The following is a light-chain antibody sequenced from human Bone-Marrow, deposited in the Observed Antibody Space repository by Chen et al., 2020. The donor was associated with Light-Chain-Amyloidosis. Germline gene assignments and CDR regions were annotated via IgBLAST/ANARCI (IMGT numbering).Light chain of an antibody. J-gene: IGLJ2*01. Sequence: SYVLTQPSSVSVAPGQTATIACGGNNIGSTSVHWYQQTPGQAPLLVVYDDSDRPSGIPERLAGSNSGNTATLTISRVEAGDEADYYCQVFGGGTKLTVL. CDR2: DDS. CDR1: NIGSTS. V-gene: IGLV3-21*02. CDR3: QV.